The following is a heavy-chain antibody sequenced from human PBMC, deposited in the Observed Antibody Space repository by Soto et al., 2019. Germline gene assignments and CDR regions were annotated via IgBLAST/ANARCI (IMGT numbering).Heavy chain of an antibody. Sequence: QVQLQESGPGLVKPSETLSLTCAVSGYSISSGYHWGWIRQPPGKGLEWLGSVHHSGSTYYNPSLKSRPTISVEKPKNQFPLNLTLVTAADTAVYYGARQDGGVVEGRWFAPWGQGTLVTVSS. CDR3: ARQDGGVVEGRWFAP. V-gene: IGHV4-38-2*01. J-gene: IGHJ5*02. CDR2: VHHSGST. CDR1: GYSISSGYH. D-gene: IGHD2-15*01.